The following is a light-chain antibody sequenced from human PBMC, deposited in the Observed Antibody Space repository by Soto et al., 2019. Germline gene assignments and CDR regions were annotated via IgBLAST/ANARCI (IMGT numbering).Light chain of an antibody. CDR2: HVT. Sequence: QSVLTQPASVSGSPGQSITISCTGTSSDVGAYNFVSWHQQHPGKAPKLMIYHVTYRPSGVSNRYSGSKSGNSASLTISGLQADDEADYYCCSLTTSHTYVFGSGTKLTVL. CDR1: SSDVGAYNF. CDR3: CSLTTSHTYV. J-gene: IGLJ1*01. V-gene: IGLV2-14*03.